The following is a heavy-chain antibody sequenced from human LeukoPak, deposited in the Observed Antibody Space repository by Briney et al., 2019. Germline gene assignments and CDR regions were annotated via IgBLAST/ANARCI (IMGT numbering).Heavy chain of an antibody. CDR3: ARSKAYSGYFDY. CDR2: MNPNSGNT. V-gene: IGHV1-8*01. J-gene: IGHJ4*02. D-gene: IGHD4-11*01. CDR1: GYTFTSYD. Sequence: ASVKVSCKASGYTFTSYDINWVRQATGQGLEWMGWMNPNSGNTGYAQKFQGRVTMTRNTSISTAYMELSSLRSEDTAVYYCARSKAYSGYFDYWGQGTLVTVSS.